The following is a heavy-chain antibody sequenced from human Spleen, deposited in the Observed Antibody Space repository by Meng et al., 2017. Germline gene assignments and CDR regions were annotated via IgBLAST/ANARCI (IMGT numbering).Heavy chain of an antibody. V-gene: IGHV7-4-1*02. CDR1: GYIFTGYY. J-gene: IGHJ4*02. CDR2: INTNTGNP. CDR3: ARDPSRVFDY. Sequence: QVQLVQSGAEVKKPGASVKVSCKASGYIFTGYYLHWVRQAPGQGLEWMGWINTNTGNPTYAQGFTGRFVFSLDTSVSTAYLQISSLKAEDTAVYYCARDPSRVFDYWGQGTLVTVSS.